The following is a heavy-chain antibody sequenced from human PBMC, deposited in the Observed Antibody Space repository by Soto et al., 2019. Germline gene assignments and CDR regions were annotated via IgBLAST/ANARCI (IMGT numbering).Heavy chain of an antibody. CDR1: GFTFSSSA. J-gene: IGHJ4*02. Sequence: QPGGSLRLSCAASGFTFSSSAMSWVRQAPGKGLEWVSAISGSGGTTYYADSVKGRFAISRDNSKNTLYLQMSSLRAEDTAVYYCAKDRHFDWSLGVFDYWGQGTLVTVSS. CDR2: ISGSGGTT. D-gene: IGHD3-9*01. V-gene: IGHV3-23*01. CDR3: AKDRHFDWSLGVFDY.